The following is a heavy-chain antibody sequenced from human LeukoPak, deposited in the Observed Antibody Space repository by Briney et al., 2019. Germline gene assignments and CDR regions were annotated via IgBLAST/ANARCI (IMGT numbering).Heavy chain of an antibody. Sequence: ASVKVSCKASGYTFTGYYMHWVRQAPGQGLEWMGWINPNSGGTNYAQKFQGWVTMTRDTSISTAYMELSRLGSDDTAVYYCARGQERGYSYGLIPELDYWGQGTLVTVSS. CDR1: GYTFTGYY. D-gene: IGHD5-18*01. J-gene: IGHJ4*02. CDR3: ARGQERGYSYGLIPELDY. V-gene: IGHV1-2*04. CDR2: INPNSGGT.